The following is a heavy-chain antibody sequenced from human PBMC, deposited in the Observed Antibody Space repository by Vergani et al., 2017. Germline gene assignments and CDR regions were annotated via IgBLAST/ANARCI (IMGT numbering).Heavy chain of an antibody. J-gene: IGHJ4*02. CDR3: ARDLRTGGGGYFDY. Sequence: QVQLVESGGGVVQPGRSLRLSCAASGFTFSSYAMPWVRQAPGKGLEWVAVISYDGSNKYYADSVKGRFTISRDNSKNTLYLQMNSLRAEDTAVYYCARDLRTGGGGYFDYWGQGTLVTVSS. CDR2: ISYDGSNK. CDR1: GFTFSSYA. V-gene: IGHV3-30-3*01. D-gene: IGHD3-16*01.